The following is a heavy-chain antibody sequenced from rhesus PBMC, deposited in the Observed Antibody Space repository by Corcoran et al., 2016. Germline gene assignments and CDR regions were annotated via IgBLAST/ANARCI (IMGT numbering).Heavy chain of an antibody. D-gene: IGHD2-15*01. Sequence: EVQLVESGGGLAKPGGSRRLSCAASGFTFSSYWMHWVLQGPVKRFEWFSVIDSVGSRTYYGDSVKGRFTISRENAKNTLYLQMDGLRPEDTAVYYCAGEFSTTDYWGQGVLVTVSS. J-gene: IGHJ4*01. CDR3: AGEFSTTDY. CDR1: GFTFSSYW. CDR2: IDSVGSRT. V-gene: IGHV3-14*01.